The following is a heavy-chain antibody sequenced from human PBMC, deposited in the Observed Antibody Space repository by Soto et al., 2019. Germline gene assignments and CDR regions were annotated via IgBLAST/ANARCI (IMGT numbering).Heavy chain of an antibody. CDR1: GGSISSGDYY. V-gene: IGHV4-30-4*01. D-gene: IGHD3-22*01. Sequence: QVQLQESGPGLVKPSQTLSLTCTVSGGSISSGDYYWSWIRQPPGKGLEWIGYIYHSGSTHYNSSLKSRIAMPVDTSRNQFSLKLSSVTAADTAVYYCARVDDSSDYAFDYWGQGTLVTVSS. CDR3: ARVDDSSDYAFDY. J-gene: IGHJ4*02. CDR2: IYHSGST.